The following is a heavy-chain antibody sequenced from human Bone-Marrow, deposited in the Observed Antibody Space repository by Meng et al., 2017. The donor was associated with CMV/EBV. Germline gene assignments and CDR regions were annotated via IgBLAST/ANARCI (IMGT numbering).Heavy chain of an antibody. CDR2: IIPILGIA. J-gene: IGHJ6*02. Sequence: SVKVSCKASGGTFSSYAISWVRQAPGQGLEWMGGIIPILGIANYAQKFQGRVTITADKSTSTAYMELSSLRSEDTAVYYCASRSYYCGSGSYPQGGMDVWGQGTTVTVS. CDR1: GGTFSSYA. V-gene: IGHV1-69*10. D-gene: IGHD3-10*01. CDR3: ASRSYYCGSGSYPQGGMDV.